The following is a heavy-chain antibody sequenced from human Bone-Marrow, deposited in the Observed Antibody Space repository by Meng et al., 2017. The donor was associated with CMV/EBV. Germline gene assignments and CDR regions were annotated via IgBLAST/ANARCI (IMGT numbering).Heavy chain of an antibody. CDR3: ARYGSSGQGWYYYYGMDV. J-gene: IGHJ6*02. CDR1: GYTFTSYD. D-gene: IGHD6-19*01. V-gene: IGHV1-8*01. CDR2: MNPNSVNT. Sequence: ASVKVSCKASGYTFTSYDINWVRQATGQGLEWMGWMNPNSVNTGYAQKFQGRVTMTRNTSISTAYMELSSLRSEDTAVYYCARYGSSGQGWYYYYGMDVWGQGTTVTVSS.